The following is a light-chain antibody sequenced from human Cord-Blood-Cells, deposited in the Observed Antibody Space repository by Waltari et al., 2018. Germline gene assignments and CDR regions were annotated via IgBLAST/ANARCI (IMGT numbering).Light chain of an antibody. CDR1: NIGSKS. CDR3: QVWDSSSDHVV. Sequence: SYVLTQPPSVSVAPGKTARITCGGNNIGSKSVHWYQQKPGQAPVLVVYDGSNRPSGLPERFSGSSSGNTATLAISVVEAGDEADYYCQVWDSSSDHVVFGGGTKLTVL. CDR2: DGS. J-gene: IGLJ2*01. V-gene: IGLV3-21*03.